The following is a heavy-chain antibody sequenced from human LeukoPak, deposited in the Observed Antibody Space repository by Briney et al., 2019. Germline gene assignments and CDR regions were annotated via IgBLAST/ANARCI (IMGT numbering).Heavy chain of an antibody. J-gene: IGHJ5*02. CDR1: GFSFSSYN. CDR3: ARLTGTTDGVWFDP. Sequence: PGGSLRLSCAASGFSFSSYNMNWVRQTPGKGLEWVSSITSSSTYTFYADSVKGRFTISRDNAKNSLYLQMNSLRAEDTAVYYCARLTGTTDGVWFDPWGQGTLVTVSS. CDR2: ITSSSTYT. V-gene: IGHV3-21*01. D-gene: IGHD1-7*01.